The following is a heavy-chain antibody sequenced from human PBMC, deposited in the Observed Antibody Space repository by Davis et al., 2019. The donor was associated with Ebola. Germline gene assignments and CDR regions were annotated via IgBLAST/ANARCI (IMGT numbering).Heavy chain of an antibody. V-gene: IGHV3-74*01. Sequence: GESLKISCAASGLTFSSDWMHWVRQVPGKGLVWVSRINSDGSSTIYADSVKGRFTISRDNAKNTLYLQMNSLRAEDTAVFYCARAYHYGVDVWGQGALVTVSS. CDR3: ARAYHYGVDV. CDR2: INSDGSST. CDR1: GLTFSSDW. J-gene: IGHJ6*02.